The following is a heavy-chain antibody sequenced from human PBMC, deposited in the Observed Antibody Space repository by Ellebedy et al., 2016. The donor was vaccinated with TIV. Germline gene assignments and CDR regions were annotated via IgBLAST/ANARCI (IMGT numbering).Heavy chain of an antibody. V-gene: IGHV4-34*12. CDR1: GGSFSGYF. D-gene: IGHD4-23*01. J-gene: IGHJ5*02. Sequence: MPSETLSLTCAVYGGSFSGYFWNWIRQFPGKGLEWIGSIFYTGVTYYNSSLESRVTISVDTSKNQFSLQLRSVTVADTTLYYCARQIGGYGGRFDPWGQGARVTVSS. CDR3: ARQIGGYGGRFDP. CDR2: IFYTGVT.